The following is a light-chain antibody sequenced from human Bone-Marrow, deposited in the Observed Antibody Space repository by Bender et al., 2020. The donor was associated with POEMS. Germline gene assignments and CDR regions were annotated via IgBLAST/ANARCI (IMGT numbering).Light chain of an antibody. Sequence: QSVLTQPPSVSGTPGQSVTISCSGSRSNIGSNYVSWYQHLPGTAPKVLIYNTNQRPSGVPDRFSGSKSGTSASLAISALQSEDEGDYYCATWHDSLNGWVFGGGTKLAVL. V-gene: IGLV1-44*01. J-gene: IGLJ3*02. CDR2: NTN. CDR3: ATWHDSLNGWV. CDR1: RSNIGSNY.